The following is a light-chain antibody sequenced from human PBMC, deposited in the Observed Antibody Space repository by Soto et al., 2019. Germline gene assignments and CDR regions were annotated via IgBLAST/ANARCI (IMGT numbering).Light chain of an antibody. J-gene: IGKJ1*01. Sequence: DIVMTQTPLSSPVSLGQPASISCRSSQSLVHSDVNTYLSWLQQRPGQPPRLLMYKISKRFSGGPDRFSGSGAGTDFTLKISRVEAEDVGIYYCMQATQFPWTFGQGTKVEIK. CDR2: KIS. CDR3: MQATQFPWT. CDR1: QSLVHSDVNTY. V-gene: IGKV2-24*01.